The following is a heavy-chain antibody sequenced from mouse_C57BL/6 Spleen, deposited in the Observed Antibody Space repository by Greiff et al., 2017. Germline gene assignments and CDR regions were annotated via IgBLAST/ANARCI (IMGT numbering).Heavy chain of an antibody. V-gene: IGHV1-19*01. CDR3: ARSDSSGSSYAMDY. CDR1: GYTFTDYY. J-gene: IGHJ4*01. CDR2: IHPYNGGT. D-gene: IGHD3-2*02. Sequence: VQLQQSGPVLVKPGASVKMSCKASGYTFTDYYMNWVKQSHGKSLEWIGVIHPYNGGTSYNQKFKGKATLTVDKSSSTAYMELNSLTSEDSAVYYCARSDSSGSSYAMDYWGQGTSVTVSS.